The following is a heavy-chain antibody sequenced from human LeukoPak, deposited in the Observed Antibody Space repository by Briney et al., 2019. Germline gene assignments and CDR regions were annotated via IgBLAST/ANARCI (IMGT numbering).Heavy chain of an antibody. CDR3: AKGTGSYYGN. CDR2: INSDGSNT. D-gene: IGHD1-26*01. V-gene: IGHV3-74*01. J-gene: IGHJ4*02. CDR1: GFTFSNYW. Sequence: HPGGSLRLSCAASGFTFSNYWMHWVRQAPGKGLVWVSRINSDGSNTNYADSVKGRFTISRDNAKNTLYLQMNSLRAEDTAVYYCAKGTGSYYGNWGQGTLVTVSS.